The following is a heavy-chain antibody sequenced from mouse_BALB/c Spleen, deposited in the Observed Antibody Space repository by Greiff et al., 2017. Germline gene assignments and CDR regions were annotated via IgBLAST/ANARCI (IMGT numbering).Heavy chain of an antibody. CDR1: GDSITSGY. V-gene: IGHV3-8*02. J-gene: IGHJ4*01. CDR2: ISYSGST. Sequence: EVKLMESGPSLVKPSQTLSLTCSFTGDSITSGYWNWIRKFPGNKLEYMGYISYSGSTYYNPSLKSRISITRDTSKNQYYLQLNSVTTEDTATYYFARYGHGAMDYWGQGTSVTVSS. D-gene: IGHD6-1*01. CDR3: ARYGHGAMDY.